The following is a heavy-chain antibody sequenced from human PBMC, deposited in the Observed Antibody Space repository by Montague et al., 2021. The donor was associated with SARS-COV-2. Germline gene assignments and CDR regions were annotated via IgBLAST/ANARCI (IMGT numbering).Heavy chain of an antibody. Sequence: SETLSLTCTVSGGSISSSSYYWGWIRQPPGKGLEWIGSIYYSGSTYYNPSLKSRVTISVDTSKNQFSLKLSSVTAADTAVYYCARHPHQQISIFGVVWEGNRFDPRGKGTLVTVSS. V-gene: IGHV4-39*01. D-gene: IGHD3-3*01. CDR2: IYYSGST. CDR1: GGSISSSSYY. J-gene: IGHJ5*02. CDR3: ARHPHQQISIFGVVWEGNRFDP.